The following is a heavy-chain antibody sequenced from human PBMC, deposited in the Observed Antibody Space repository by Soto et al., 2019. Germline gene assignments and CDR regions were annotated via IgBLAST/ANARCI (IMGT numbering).Heavy chain of an antibody. J-gene: IGHJ3*02. CDR3: AKEGGGFNSIGSELDDAFDI. CDR2: ISGSGGST. CDR1: GFTFSSYA. D-gene: IGHD6-19*01. V-gene: IGHV3-23*01. Sequence: EVQLLESGGGLVQPGGSLRLSCAASGFTFSSYAMSWVRQAPGKGLEWVSAISGSGGSTYYADSVKGRFTIARDNSKNTLDVQRNSLRAEETAVYYCAKEGGGFNSIGSELDDAFDIWGQGTMVTVSS.